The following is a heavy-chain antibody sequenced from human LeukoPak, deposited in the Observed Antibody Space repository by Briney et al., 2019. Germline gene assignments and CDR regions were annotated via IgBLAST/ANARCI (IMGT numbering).Heavy chain of an antibody. CDR3: ARITTVTTEEDAFDI. D-gene: IGHD4-17*01. V-gene: IGHV3-74*01. Sequence: GGSLRLSCAASGFTFSNSWMHWVRQTSGKGLMWVSRISPDGSTTTYADSVKGRFTISRDNAKNTVYLQMNSLRAEDTAVYYCARITTVTTEEDAFDIWGQGTMVTVSS. CDR1: GFTFSNSW. J-gene: IGHJ3*02. CDR2: ISPDGSTT.